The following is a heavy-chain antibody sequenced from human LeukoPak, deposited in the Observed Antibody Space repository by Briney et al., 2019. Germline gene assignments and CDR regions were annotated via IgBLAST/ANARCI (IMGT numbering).Heavy chain of an antibody. V-gene: IGHV4-39*01. CDR2: IYYSGST. CDR1: GGSISNSSYY. J-gene: IGHJ4*02. D-gene: IGHD6-19*01. Sequence: SETLSLTCTVSGGSISNSSYYWGWIRQPPGKGLEWIGSIYYSGSTYYNPSLKSRVTISVDTSKNQFSLKLSSVTAADAAVYYCARPSVAGHGGYFDYWGQGTLVTVSS. CDR3: ARPSVAGHGGYFDY.